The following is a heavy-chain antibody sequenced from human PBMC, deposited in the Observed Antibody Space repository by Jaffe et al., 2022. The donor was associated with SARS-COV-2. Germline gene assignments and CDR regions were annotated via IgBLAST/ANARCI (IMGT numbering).Heavy chain of an antibody. Sequence: EVQLVESGGVVVQPGGSLRLSCAASGFTFDDYTMHWVRQAPGKGLEWVSLISWDGGSTYYADSVKGRFTISRDNSKNSLYLQMNSLRTEDTALYYCAKGSNSGYDSSPFFDLWGRGTLVTVSS. V-gene: IGHV3-43*01. J-gene: IGHJ2*01. CDR3: AKGSNSGYDSSPFFDL. CDR1: GFTFDDYT. CDR2: ISWDGGST. D-gene: IGHD5-12*01.